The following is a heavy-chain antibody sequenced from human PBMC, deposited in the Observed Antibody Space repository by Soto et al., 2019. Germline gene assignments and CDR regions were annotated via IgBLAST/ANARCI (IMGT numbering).Heavy chain of an antibody. D-gene: IGHD4-17*01. J-gene: IGHJ5*02. CDR3: ATHPPYGPFDH. Sequence: SETLSLTCTVSGGSISSSRNHGGWIRQPPGKGLEWIGNIYYSENTYYNPSLKSRVTISVDTSKNQFSLRLTSVTAADTAVYYCATHPPYGPFDHWGQGTLVTVSS. CDR2: IYYSENT. V-gene: IGHV4-39*01. CDR1: GGSISSSRNH.